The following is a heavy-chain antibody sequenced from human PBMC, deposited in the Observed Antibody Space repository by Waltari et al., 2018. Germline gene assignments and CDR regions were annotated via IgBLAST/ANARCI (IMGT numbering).Heavy chain of an antibody. CDR3: ARGSTVTPKSYYYYGMDV. D-gene: IGHD4-17*01. CDR2: TYYRSKWYN. J-gene: IGHJ6*02. CDR1: GDSVSSNSAA. V-gene: IGHV6-1*01. Sequence: QVQLQQSGPGLVKPSQTLSLTCAISGDSVSSNSAAWNWIRQSPSTGPEWLGRTYYRSKWYNDYAVSVKSRITINPDTSKNQFSLQLNSVTPEDTAVYYCARGSTVTPKSYYYYGMDVWGQGTTVTVSS.